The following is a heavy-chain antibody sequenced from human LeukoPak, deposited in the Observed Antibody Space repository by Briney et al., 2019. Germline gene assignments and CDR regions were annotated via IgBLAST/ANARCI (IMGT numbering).Heavy chain of an antibody. CDR2: INHSGST. D-gene: IGHD5-18*01. V-gene: IGHV4-34*01. CDR1: GGSFSGYY. Sequence: PSETLSLTCAVYGGSFSGYYWSWIRQPPGKGLEWIGEINHSGSTNYHPSLKSRVTISVDTSKNQFSLKLSSVTAADTAVYYCARGVRPRGYSYGPKYYFDYWGQGTLVTVSS. CDR3: ARGVRPRGYSYGPKYYFDY. J-gene: IGHJ4*02.